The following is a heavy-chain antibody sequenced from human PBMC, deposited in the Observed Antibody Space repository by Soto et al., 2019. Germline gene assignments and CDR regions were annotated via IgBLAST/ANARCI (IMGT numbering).Heavy chain of an antibody. CDR1: GFTFSSYG. D-gene: IGHD6-19*01. CDR3: ARDRIAVAGTEVDY. V-gene: IGHV3-33*01. CDR2: IWYDGGNK. J-gene: IGHJ4*02. Sequence: QVQLVESGGGVVQPGRSLRLSCAASGFTFSSYGMHWVRQAPGKGLEWVAVIWYDGGNKYYADSVKGRFTISRDNSKNTLYLQMNSLRAEDTAVYYCARDRIAVAGTEVDYWGQGTLVTVSS.